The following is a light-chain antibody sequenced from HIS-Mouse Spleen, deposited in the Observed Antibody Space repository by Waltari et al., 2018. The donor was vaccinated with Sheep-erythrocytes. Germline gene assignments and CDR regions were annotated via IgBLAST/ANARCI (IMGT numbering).Light chain of an antibody. J-gene: IGLJ1*01. CDR3: CSYAGSYNHV. CDR2: DVR. V-gene: IGLV2-11*01. Sequence: QSALTQPRSVSGSPGQSVTISCTGTSSDVGGYNYVSWYQQNPGKAPKLMIYDVRKRPSGVPARFSGAKSGNTASLTISGLQAEDEADYYCCSYAGSYNHVFATGTKVTVL. CDR1: SSDVGGYNY.